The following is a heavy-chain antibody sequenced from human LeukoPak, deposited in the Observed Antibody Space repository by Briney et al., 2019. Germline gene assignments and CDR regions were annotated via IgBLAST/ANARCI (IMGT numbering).Heavy chain of an antibody. CDR1: EYSFPNYC. J-gene: IGHJ4*02. D-gene: IGHD6-13*01. V-gene: IGHV5-51*01. CDR3: AIGRGGQQLGDY. Sequence: GESLKISCKHSEYSFPNYCIGWVRQMPGKGLEWMGIIYPDDSDARYSPSFQGQVTISADRSISTAYLQWSSLKASDTAMYYCAIGRGGQQLGDYWGQGTLVTVSS. CDR2: IYPDDSDA.